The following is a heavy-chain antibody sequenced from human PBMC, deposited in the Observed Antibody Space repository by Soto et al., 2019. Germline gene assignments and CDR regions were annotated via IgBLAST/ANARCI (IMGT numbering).Heavy chain of an antibody. CDR2: IIPIFGTA. D-gene: IGHD2-2*02. V-gene: IGHV1-69*01. J-gene: IGHJ6*02. Sequence: ASVKFSCKASGRTFSSDAISLVRQAPGQGLEWMGGIIPIFGTANYAQKFQGRVTITADESTSTAYMELSSLRSEDTAVYYCARDIPRTFDYYYGMDVWGQGTTVTVSS. CDR3: ARDIPRTFDYYYGMDV. CDR1: GRTFSSDA.